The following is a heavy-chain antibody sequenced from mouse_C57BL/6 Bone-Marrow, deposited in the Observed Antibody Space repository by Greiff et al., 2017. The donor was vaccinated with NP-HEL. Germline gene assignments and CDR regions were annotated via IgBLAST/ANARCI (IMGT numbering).Heavy chain of an antibody. V-gene: IGHV5-12*01. CDR1: GFTFSDYY. J-gene: IGHJ4*01. D-gene: IGHD2-3*01. Sequence: EVKLMESGGGLVQPGGSLKLSCAASGFTFSDYYMYWVRQTPEKRLEWVAYISNGGGSTYYPDTVKGRFTISRDHAKNTLYLQMSRLKSEDTSMYYCARQDGYWRYYYAMDYWGQGTSVTVSS. CDR3: ARQDGYWRYYYAMDY. CDR2: ISNGGGST.